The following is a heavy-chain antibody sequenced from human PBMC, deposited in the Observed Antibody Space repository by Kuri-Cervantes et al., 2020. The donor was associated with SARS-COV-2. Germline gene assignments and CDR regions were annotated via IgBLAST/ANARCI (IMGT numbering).Heavy chain of an antibody. D-gene: IGHD5-18*01. CDR2: IYDSGTT. CDR1: GGSISDHY. CDR3: ARDLNGQLWSTGLGY. J-gene: IGHJ4*02. V-gene: IGHV4-59*11. Sequence: GSLRLSCVVSGGSISDHYWSWIRQSPGEGLEWIGYIYDSGTTDCNPSLKSRVTVSVDKSKNHFSLRLSSVTAADTAVYYCARDLNGQLWSTGLGYWGQGTLVTVSS.